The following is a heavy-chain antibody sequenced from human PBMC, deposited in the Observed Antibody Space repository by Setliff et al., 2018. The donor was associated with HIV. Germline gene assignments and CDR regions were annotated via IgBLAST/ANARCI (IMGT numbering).Heavy chain of an antibody. Sequence: GGSLRLSCTASGFSFNDYFMTWIRQAPGKGLEWISYISGGGSTISYADSVKGRFTISRDNANRSMFLQMDYVRPDDTAVYYCAKALTTVTRRAASDFWGQGTLVTVSS. CDR3: AKALTTVTRRAASDF. CDR1: GFSFNDYF. V-gene: IGHV3-11*01. J-gene: IGHJ4*02. CDR2: ISGGGSTI. D-gene: IGHD4-17*01.